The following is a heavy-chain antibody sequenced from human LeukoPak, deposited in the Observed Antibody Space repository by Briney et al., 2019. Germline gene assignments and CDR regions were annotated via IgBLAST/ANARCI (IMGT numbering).Heavy chain of an antibody. CDR2: ISSSSSYI. CDR3: ARDPRDHYGDYGSKDY. D-gene: IGHD4-17*01. CDR1: GVTFSSYS. J-gene: IGHJ4*02. V-gene: IGHV3-21*01. Sequence: GGCLRLSCAASGVTFSSYSMNWVRQAPGKGLEWVSSISSSSSYIYYADSVKGRFTISRDNAKNSLYLQMNSLRAEDTAVYYCARDPRDHYGDYGSKDYWGQGTLVTVSS.